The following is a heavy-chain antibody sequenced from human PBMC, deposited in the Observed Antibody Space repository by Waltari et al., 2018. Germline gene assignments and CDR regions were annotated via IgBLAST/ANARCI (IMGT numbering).Heavy chain of an antibody. Sequence: QVTLKESGPALVKPTQTLTLTCTFSGFSLSTSGMRVSWIRQPPGKALEWLARIDWDDDTFYSTSLKTRLTISKDTSKNQVVLTMTNMDPVDTATYYCARSGDSYAFDIWGQGTMVTVSS. CDR1: GFSLSTSGMR. CDR2: IDWDDDT. CDR3: ARSGDSYAFDI. J-gene: IGHJ3*02. D-gene: IGHD4-17*01. V-gene: IGHV2-70*04.